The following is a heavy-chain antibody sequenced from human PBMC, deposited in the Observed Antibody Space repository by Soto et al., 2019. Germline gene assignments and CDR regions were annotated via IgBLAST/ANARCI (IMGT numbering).Heavy chain of an antibody. CDR3: ARVANSGWYGGVFDI. CDR1: GGTFSSYT. D-gene: IGHD6-19*01. V-gene: IGHV1-69*02. J-gene: IGHJ3*02. Sequence: SVKVSCKASGGTFSSYTISWVRQAPGQGLEWMGRIIPILGIANYAQKFQGRVTITADKSTSTAYMELSSLRSEDTAVYYCARVANSGWYGGVFDIWGQGTMVIVSS. CDR2: IIPILGIA.